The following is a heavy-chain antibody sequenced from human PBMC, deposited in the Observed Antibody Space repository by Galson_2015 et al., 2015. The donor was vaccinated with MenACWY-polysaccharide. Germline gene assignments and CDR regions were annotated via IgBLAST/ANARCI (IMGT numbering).Heavy chain of an antibody. D-gene: IGHD3-22*01. CDR3: PRWYSDSSDYGDY. V-gene: IGHV3-7*01. CDR2: INQDGSDK. Sequence: SLRLSCAASGFTFSNYWMSWVRQAPGKGLEWVASINQDGSDKYYVDSVKGRFTISRDNAKNSLYLQMNSLRVEDTAVYQCPRWYSDSSDYGDYWGQGTPVTVSS. CDR1: GFTFSNYW. J-gene: IGHJ4*02.